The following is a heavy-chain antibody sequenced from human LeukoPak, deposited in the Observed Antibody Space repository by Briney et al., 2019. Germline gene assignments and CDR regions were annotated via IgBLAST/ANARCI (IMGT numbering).Heavy chain of an antibody. J-gene: IGHJ4*02. Sequence: SETLSLTCTVSGGSISSSSYYWGWIRQPPGKGLEWIGSIYDSGSTYCNPSLKSRVTISVDTSKNQFSLKLSSVTAVDTAVYYCAREFEECSGGSCYSIYFDYWGQGTLVTVSS. V-gene: IGHV4-39*07. D-gene: IGHD2-15*01. CDR2: IYDSGST. CDR3: AREFEECSGGSCYSIYFDY. CDR1: GGSISSSSYY.